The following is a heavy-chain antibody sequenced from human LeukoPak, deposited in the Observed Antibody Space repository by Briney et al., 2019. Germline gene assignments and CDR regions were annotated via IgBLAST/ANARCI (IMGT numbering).Heavy chain of an antibody. CDR3: ARDLAYYYVRSGYSNFDY. V-gene: IGHV3-21*01. D-gene: IGHD3-22*01. Sequence: CLSLAWPPDASTLVSYRMKCVRQPARGWLGWVSSISSSSSYINYADSVKGRFNISRDNAKNSLHLQMNSLRAEDTAVYYCARDLAYYYVRSGYSNFDYWGQGTLVTVSS. CDR1: ASTLVSYR. CDR2: ISSSSSYI. J-gene: IGHJ4*02.